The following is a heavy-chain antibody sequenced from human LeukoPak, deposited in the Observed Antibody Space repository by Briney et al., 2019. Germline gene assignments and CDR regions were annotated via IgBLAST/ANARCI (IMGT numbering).Heavy chain of an antibody. Sequence: GGSLRLSCAASGFTVSSNYMSWVRQAPGKGLEWVSVIYSGGSTYYADSVKGRFTISRDNAKNSLYLQMNSLRAEDTAVYYCAREVYCTNGVCYSSWGQGTLVTVSS. J-gene: IGHJ5*02. V-gene: IGHV3-53*01. CDR2: IYSGGST. CDR1: GFTVSSNY. CDR3: AREVYCTNGVCYSS. D-gene: IGHD2-8*01.